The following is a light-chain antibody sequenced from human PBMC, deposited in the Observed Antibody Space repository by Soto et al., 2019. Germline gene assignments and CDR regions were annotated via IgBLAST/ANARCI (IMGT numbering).Light chain of an antibody. CDR3: QQYGSSVWT. Sequence: EMVLTQSPATLSLSPGETATLSCRASQSVSGYIGWYQQKPGQAPRLLIYGASSRATDIPDRFSGSGSGTDFTLTISRLEPEDFAVYYCQQYGSSVWTFGQGTKVDIK. J-gene: IGKJ1*01. CDR1: QSVSGY. CDR2: GAS. V-gene: IGKV3-20*01.